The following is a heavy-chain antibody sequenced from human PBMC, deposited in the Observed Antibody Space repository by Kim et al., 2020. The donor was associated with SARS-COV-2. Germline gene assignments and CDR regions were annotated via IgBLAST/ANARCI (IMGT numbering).Heavy chain of an antibody. Sequence: SETLSLTCAVYGGSFSGYYWSWIRQPPGKGLEWIGEINHSGSTNYNPSLKSRVTISVDTSKNQFSLKLSSVTAADTAVYYCARGTVIVVVPAAMADFDYWGQGTLVTVSS. CDR3: ARGTVIVVVPAAMADFDY. CDR2: INHSGST. CDR1: GGSFSGYY. J-gene: IGHJ4*02. V-gene: IGHV4-34*01. D-gene: IGHD2-2*01.